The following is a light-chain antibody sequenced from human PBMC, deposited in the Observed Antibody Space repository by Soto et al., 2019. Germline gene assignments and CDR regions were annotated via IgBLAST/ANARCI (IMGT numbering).Light chain of an antibody. J-gene: IGKJ5*01. CDR1: QSIGLA. CDR3: QQSGYSPIT. V-gene: IGKV3D-15*01. CDR2: DAS. Sequence: EIVMTQSPATLSVSPGERATLSCRASQSIGLAIAWYQHKPGQAPRLLIFDASQRATGIPARFRGSGSGTDFTLTIYRLEPEDFAVYYCQQSGYSPITFGQGTRLEIK.